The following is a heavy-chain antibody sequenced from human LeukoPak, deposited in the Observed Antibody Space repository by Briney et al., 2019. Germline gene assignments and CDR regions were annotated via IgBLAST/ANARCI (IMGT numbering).Heavy chain of an antibody. V-gene: IGHV3-30-3*01. CDR2: ISYEGSNK. Sequence: PGGSLRLSCAASGFTFSSYAMHWVRQAPGKGLEWVAVISYEGSNKYYADSVKGRFTISRDNSKNTLYLQMNSLRAEDTAVYYCARLEYSSSSGLDYWGQGTLVTVSS. J-gene: IGHJ4*02. CDR1: GFTFSSYA. CDR3: ARLEYSSSSGLDY. D-gene: IGHD6-6*01.